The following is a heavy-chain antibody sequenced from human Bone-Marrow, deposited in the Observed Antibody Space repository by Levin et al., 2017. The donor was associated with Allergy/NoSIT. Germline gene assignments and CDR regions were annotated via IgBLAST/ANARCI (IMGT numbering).Heavy chain of an antibody. D-gene: IGHD3-16*01. CDR2: ISWNSVYI. Sequence: GGSLRLSCAASGFMFDDYAMHWVRQAPGKGLEWVSGISWNSVYIAYADSVQGRFTISRDNAKNPPYLQMNSLTPEDTALYYCVRDWGGLNLGNFFDHWGQGTLVTVSS. V-gene: IGHV3-9*01. CDR3: VRDWGGLNLGNFFDH. J-gene: IGHJ4*02. CDR1: GFMFDDYA.